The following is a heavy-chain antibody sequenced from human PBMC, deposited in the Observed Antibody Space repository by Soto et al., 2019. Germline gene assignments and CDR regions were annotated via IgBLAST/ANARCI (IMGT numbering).Heavy chain of an antibody. J-gene: IGHJ3*02. CDR1: GFTFRSYG. V-gene: IGHV3-23*01. CDR2: ISGSGGNT. Sequence: EVQLLESGGGLVQPGGSLRLSCAASGFTFRSYGMSWVRQAPGKGLEWVSAISGSGGNTFYADSVRGRFTMSRDNSKYTLYVQMDSLRAEDTALYYCAKGIYSAYAKGANDIWGQATMVTVSS. CDR3: AKGIYSAYAKGANDI. D-gene: IGHD5-12*01.